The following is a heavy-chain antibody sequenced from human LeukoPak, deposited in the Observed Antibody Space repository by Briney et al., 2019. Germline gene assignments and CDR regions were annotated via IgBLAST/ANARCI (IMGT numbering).Heavy chain of an antibody. V-gene: IGHV3-30*02. CDR3: AKGRDDFWSGYYSFDY. CDR2: IRYDGSDK. Sequence: GGSLRLSCAASGFTFSSYGMHWVRQAPGKGLEWVAFIRYDGSDKYYADSVKGRFTISRDNSKNTLYLQMNSLRAEDTAVYYCAKGRDDFWSGYYSFDYWGQGTLVTVSS. CDR1: GFTFSSYG. D-gene: IGHD3-3*01. J-gene: IGHJ4*02.